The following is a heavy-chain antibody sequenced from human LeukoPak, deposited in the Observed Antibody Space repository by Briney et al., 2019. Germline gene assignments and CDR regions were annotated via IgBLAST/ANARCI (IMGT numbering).Heavy chain of an antibody. D-gene: IGHD3-16*01. CDR2: ISAYNGNT. Sequence: GASVKVSCKASGYTFTSYGISWVRQAPGQGLERMGWISAYNGNTNYAQKFQGRVTMTRDTSTSTVYMELSSLRSEDTAVYYCARDWARDWFDPWGQGTLVTVSS. V-gene: IGHV1-18*01. CDR3: ARDWARDWFDP. J-gene: IGHJ5*02. CDR1: GYTFTSYG.